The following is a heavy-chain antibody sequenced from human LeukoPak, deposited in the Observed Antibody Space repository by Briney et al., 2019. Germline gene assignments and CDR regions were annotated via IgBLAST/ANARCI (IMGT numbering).Heavy chain of an antibody. D-gene: IGHD3-10*02. J-gene: IGHJ6*04. CDR2: ISWNSGSI. CDR1: GFTFDDYA. V-gene: IGHV3-9*01. CDR3: AELGITMIGGV. Sequence: PGGSLRLSCAASGFTFDDYAMHWVRHAPGRGREWVAGISWNSGSIGYAGSVKGRFTISRDNAKNSLYLQMNSLRAEDTAVYYCAELGITMIGGVWGKGTTVTISS.